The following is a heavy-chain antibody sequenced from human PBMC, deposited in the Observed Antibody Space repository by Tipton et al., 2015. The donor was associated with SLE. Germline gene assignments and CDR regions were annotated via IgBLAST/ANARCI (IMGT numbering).Heavy chain of an antibody. Sequence: FLRLSCAASGFTFSTYWMHWVRQVPGKGLEWVSSISDSGGSTYYADSVKGRFTISRDSSRNTLYLQMNSLKAEDTAVYYCATGWYSSSPPWYFDLWGRGTLVTVSS. J-gene: IGHJ2*01. CDR3: ATGWYSSSPPWYFDL. CDR1: GFTFSTYW. D-gene: IGHD6-13*01. V-gene: IGHV3-23*01. CDR2: ISDSGGST.